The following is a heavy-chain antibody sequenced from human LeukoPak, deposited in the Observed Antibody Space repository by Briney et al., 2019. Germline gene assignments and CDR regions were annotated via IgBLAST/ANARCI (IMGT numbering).Heavy chain of an antibody. Sequence: PSETLSLTCTVSGGSISSSSYYWGWIRQPPGKGLEWIGSIYYSGSTYYSPSLKSRVTISVDTSKNQFSLKLSSVTAADTAVYYCARREVVAASHDYWGQGTLVTVSS. D-gene: IGHD2-15*01. V-gene: IGHV4-39*01. CDR3: ARREVVAASHDY. CDR1: GGSISSSSYY. CDR2: IYYSGST. J-gene: IGHJ4*02.